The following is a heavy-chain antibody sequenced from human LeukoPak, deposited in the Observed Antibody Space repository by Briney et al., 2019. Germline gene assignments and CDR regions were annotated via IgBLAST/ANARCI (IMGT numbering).Heavy chain of an antibody. CDR3: ARDQGMAAAATDY. D-gene: IGHD6-13*01. J-gene: IGHJ4*02. CDR2: SSSGGST. Sequence: PGGSLRLSSAAPGFNFSSYSMNSVPQAPGKGVEGVSISSSGGSTYYAETVKGRFTISRDNSKSTLYLQMNSLRAEDTAVYYCARDQGMAAAATDYWGQGTLVTVSS. CDR1: GFNFSSYS. V-gene: IGHV3-66*01.